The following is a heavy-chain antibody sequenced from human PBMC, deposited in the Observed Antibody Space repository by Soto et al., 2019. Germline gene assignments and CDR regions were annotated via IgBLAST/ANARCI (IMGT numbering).Heavy chain of an antibody. V-gene: IGHV4-34*01. J-gene: IGHJ4*02. Sequence: PSETLSLTCTVSGASIWSYHWSWTRQPPGKGLEWIGEISHSGSTNYNPSLKSRVTISVDTSKNQFSLKLRSLTAADTAVYYCARGLGGRSDFWGQGNLVTVSS. CDR2: ISHSGST. CDR1: GASIWSYH. CDR3: ARGLGGRSDF.